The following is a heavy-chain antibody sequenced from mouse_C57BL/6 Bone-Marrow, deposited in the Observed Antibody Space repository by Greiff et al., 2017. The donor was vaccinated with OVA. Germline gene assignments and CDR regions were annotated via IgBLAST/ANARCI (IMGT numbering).Heavy chain of an antibody. CDR2: IDPSDSYT. CDR1: GYTFTSYW. CDR3: AREGDYYGSSLDYFDY. V-gene: IGHV1-50*01. J-gene: IGHJ2*01. D-gene: IGHD1-1*01. Sequence: VQLQQPGAELVKPGASVKLSCKASGYTFTSYWMQWVKQRPGQGLELIGEIDPSDSYTNYNQKFKGKATLTVDTSSSTAYMQLSSLTSEDSAVYYCAREGDYYGSSLDYFDYWGQGTTLTVSS.